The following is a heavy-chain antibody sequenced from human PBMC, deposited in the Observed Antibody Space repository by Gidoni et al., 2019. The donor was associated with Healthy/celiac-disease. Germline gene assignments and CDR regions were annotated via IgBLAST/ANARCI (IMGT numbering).Heavy chain of an antibody. D-gene: IGHD5-18*01. V-gene: IGHV5-10-1*03. Sequence: EVQLVQSGAEVNKPGESPRLACTGSAYSSPSHCISWVRRMPGKGLEWMGRIDPSDSYTNYSPSCQGHDTILADKSISTAYLQWSSLKASDTAMYYCARHFVHSYGYNYYYGMDVWGQGTTVTVSS. CDR1: AYSSPSHC. J-gene: IGHJ6*02. CDR2: IDPSDSYT. CDR3: ARHFVHSYGYNYYYGMDV.